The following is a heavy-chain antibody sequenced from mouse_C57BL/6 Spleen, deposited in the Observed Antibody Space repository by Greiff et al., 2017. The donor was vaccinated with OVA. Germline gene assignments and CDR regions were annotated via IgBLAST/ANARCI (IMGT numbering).Heavy chain of an antibody. CDR1: GYTFTSYW. J-gene: IGHJ4*01. D-gene: IGHD2-3*01. V-gene: IGHV1-72*01. CDR3: AIWNDGYWDYAMDY. Sequence: QVQLQQPGAELVKPGASVKLSCKASGYTFTSYWMHWVQQRPGRGLEWIGRIDPNSSGTKYNEKFKSKATLTVDQPSSTAYKQISSLTSEDSAGDYGAIWNDGYWDYAMDYWGQGTSVTVAS. CDR2: IDPNSSGT.